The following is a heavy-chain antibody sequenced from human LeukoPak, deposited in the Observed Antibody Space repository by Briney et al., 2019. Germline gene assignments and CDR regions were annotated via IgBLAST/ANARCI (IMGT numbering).Heavy chain of an antibody. CDR2: IYHSGST. Sequence: SETLSLTCTVSGGSISSNYWSWIRQPPGKGLEWIGSIYHSGSTYYNPSLKSRVTISVDTSKNQFSLKLSSVTAADTAVYYCARSLKDSSGYYYDYWGQGTLVTVSS. D-gene: IGHD3-22*01. CDR1: GGSISSNY. V-gene: IGHV4-59*08. CDR3: ARSLKDSSGYYYDY. J-gene: IGHJ4*02.